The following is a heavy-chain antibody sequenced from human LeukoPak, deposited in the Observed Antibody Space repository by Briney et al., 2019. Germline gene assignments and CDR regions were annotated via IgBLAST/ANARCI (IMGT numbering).Heavy chain of an antibody. Sequence: GASVTVSCKASGYTFTSYAMHWVRQAPGQRLEWMGWINAGNGNTKYSQKFQGRVTITRDTSASTAYMELSSLRSEDTAVYYCASWGIAAAWYNIWGQGTLVTVSS. CDR2: INAGNGNT. V-gene: IGHV1-3*01. J-gene: IGHJ4*02. CDR3: ASWGIAAAWYNI. CDR1: GYTFTSYA. D-gene: IGHD6-13*01.